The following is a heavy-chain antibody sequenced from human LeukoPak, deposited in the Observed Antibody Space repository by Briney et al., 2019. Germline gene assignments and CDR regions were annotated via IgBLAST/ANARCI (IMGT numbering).Heavy chain of an antibody. CDR1: GGSIGTYY. CDR2: IDYTGST. Sequence: SETLSLTCTVSGGSIGTYYWTWIRQPPGQGLEWIGYIDYTGSTNYNPSLKSRVTISIDTSKNQFSLKLSSVTAADTAVYYCARAIAFDYWGQGTLVTVSS. V-gene: IGHV4-59*01. J-gene: IGHJ4*02. D-gene: IGHD6-13*01. CDR3: ARAIAFDY.